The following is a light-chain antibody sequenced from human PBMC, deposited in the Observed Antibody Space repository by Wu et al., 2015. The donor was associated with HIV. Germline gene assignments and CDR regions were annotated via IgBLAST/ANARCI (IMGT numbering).Light chain of an antibody. V-gene: IGKV3-20*01. CDR3: QQYGSSPLYS. J-gene: IGKJ2*03. CDR1: QSVSSSY. Sequence: EIVLTQSPGTLSLSPGERATLSCRASQSVSSSYLAWYQQKPGQAPRLLIYGASNRATGIPDRFSGSESGTDFTLTISRLEPEDFAVYYCQQYGSSPLYSFGQGTKAGDQT. CDR2: GAS.